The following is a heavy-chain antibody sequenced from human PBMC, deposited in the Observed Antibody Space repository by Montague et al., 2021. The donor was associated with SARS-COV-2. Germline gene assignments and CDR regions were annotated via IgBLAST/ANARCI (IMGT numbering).Heavy chain of an antibody. Sequence: SETLSLTCTVSGGSISSSSYYWGCIRQPPGKGLEWIGSIYYSGSTYYNPSLKSRVTISVDTSKNQFSLKLSSVTAAATAVYYCARVGRQQLVRLSGMDVWGQGTTVTVSS. D-gene: IGHD6-13*01. CDR1: GGSISSSSYY. V-gene: IGHV4-39*07. CDR3: ARVGRQQLVRLSGMDV. CDR2: IYYSGST. J-gene: IGHJ6*02.